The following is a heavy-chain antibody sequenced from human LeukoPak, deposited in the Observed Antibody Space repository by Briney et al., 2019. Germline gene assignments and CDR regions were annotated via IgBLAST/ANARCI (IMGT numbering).Heavy chain of an antibody. Sequence: PGDSLRLSCAASGFTFKKYWMNWVRQVPGKGLECLANIKEDGSETYYADSVKGRFTISRDNPKNLLFLQINSLRVEDTAVYYCAREAPRRGETRDGYRWGQGTLVTVSS. CDR2: IKEDGSET. V-gene: IGHV3-7*01. D-gene: IGHD5-24*01. CDR3: AREAPRRGETRDGYR. CDR1: GFTFKKYW. J-gene: IGHJ4*02.